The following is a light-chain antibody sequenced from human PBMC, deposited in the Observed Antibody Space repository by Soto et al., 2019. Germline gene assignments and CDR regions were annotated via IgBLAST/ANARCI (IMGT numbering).Light chain of an antibody. Sequence: MTQSPDTLSVSPGERVTFSCRASQSISTNLAWYQQKPGQAPRLLIYGASTRDTHIPDRFSGTGSETEFTLSVSSLQSEDFAIYYCQQYYDWPLVTFGGGTKVDI. CDR2: GAS. CDR3: QQYYDWPLVT. V-gene: IGKV3-15*01. CDR1: QSISTN. J-gene: IGKJ4*01.